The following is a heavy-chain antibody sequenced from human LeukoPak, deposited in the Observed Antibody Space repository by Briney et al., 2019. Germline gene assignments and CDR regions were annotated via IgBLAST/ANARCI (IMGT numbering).Heavy chain of an antibody. CDR1: GYSISSGYY. J-gene: IGHJ5*02. CDR2: IYHSGST. CDR3: ARDPSSSWSPYNWFDP. V-gene: IGHV4-38-2*02. D-gene: IGHD6-13*01. Sequence: SETLSLTCTVSGYSISSGYYWGWIRQPPGKGLEWIGSIYHSGSTYYNPSLKSRVTISVDTSKNQFSLKLSSVTAADTAVYYCARDPSSSWSPYNWFDPWGQGTLVTVSS.